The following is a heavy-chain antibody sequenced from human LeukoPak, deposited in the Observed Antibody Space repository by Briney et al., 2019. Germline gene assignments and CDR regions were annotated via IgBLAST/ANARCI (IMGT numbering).Heavy chain of an antibody. D-gene: IGHD3-22*01. CDR3: ARAGWIITSAIDY. CDR1: GYSLSRGYY. V-gene: IGHV4-38-2*02. Sequence: PSETPSLTCSVSGYSLSRGYYWAWIRQPPGRGLEWIGTVYHIGNTYYNPSLESRASMSVDTSTNEFSLTLKSVTAADTAVYYCARAGWIITSAIDYWGQGALVTVSS. CDR2: VYHIGNT. J-gene: IGHJ4*02.